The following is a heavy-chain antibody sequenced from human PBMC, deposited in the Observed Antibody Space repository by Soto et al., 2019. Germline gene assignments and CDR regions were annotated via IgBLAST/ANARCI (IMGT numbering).Heavy chain of an antibody. CDR2: INPNSGGT. CDR1: VYTFTGYY. Sequence: SVKVSCKASVYTFTGYYMHWVRQAPGQGLEWMGWINPNSGGTNYAQKFQGRVTMTRDTSISTAYMELSRLRSEDTAVYYCARFGRTTVIITPDYWGQGTLVTASS. V-gene: IGHV1-2*02. CDR3: ARFGRTTVIITPDY. D-gene: IGHD4-4*01. J-gene: IGHJ4*02.